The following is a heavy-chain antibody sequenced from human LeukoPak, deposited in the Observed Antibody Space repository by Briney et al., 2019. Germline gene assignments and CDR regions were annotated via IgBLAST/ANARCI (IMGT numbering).Heavy chain of an antibody. Sequence: GGSLRLSCAASGFIFSTYGMHWVRQTPGKGLEWVSFIQSDGGDKFYADSVKGRFTISRDNAKNSLYLQMNSLRAEDTAVYYCARADWDTAMIDYWGQGTLVTVSS. CDR2: IQSDGGDK. CDR3: ARADWDTAMIDY. CDR1: GFIFSTYG. D-gene: IGHD5-18*01. V-gene: IGHV3-30*02. J-gene: IGHJ4*02.